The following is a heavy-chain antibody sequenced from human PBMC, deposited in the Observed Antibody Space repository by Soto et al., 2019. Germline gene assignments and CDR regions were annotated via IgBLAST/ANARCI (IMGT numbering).Heavy chain of an antibody. CDR3: ARTYPRYIYYFDY. D-gene: IGHD2-2*02. CDR2: INKDGSEK. V-gene: IGHV3-7*01. Sequence: GGSLRLSCADSGFTSKNNWMNWVRQAPGKGLEWVATINKDGSEKYYVDSVKGRFTISRDNSKNTLYLQMNSLRAEDTAVYYCARTYPRYIYYFDYWGQGTLVTVSS. J-gene: IGHJ4*02. CDR1: GFTSKNNW.